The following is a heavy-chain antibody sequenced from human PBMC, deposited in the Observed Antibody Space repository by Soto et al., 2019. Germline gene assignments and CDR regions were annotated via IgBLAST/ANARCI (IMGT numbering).Heavy chain of an antibody. Sequence: GGSLRLSCAASGFTFSSYAMHWVRQAPGKGLEWVAVISYDGSNKYYADSVKGRFTISRDNSKNTLYLQMNSLRAEDMAVYYCARDSAPRRLEGHYYYGMDVWGQGTTVTVSS. CDR2: ISYDGSNK. J-gene: IGHJ6*02. D-gene: IGHD3-3*01. CDR1: GFTFSSYA. V-gene: IGHV3-30-3*01. CDR3: ARDSAPRRLEGHYYYGMDV.